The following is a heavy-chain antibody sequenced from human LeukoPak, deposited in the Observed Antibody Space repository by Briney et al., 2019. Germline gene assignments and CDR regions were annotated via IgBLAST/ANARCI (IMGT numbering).Heavy chain of an antibody. CDR1: GFTFSCYW. V-gene: IGHV3-7*01. Sequence: GGPLRLPCAASGFTFSCYWMTWVREAPGKGLEWVANIKEDDSENYYVESVKGLFTISRDNAKNALYLQLNSLRAEDTAVYFCARQRYSDYWGQGTLVIVSS. D-gene: IGHD1-1*01. J-gene: IGHJ4*02. CDR3: ARQRYSDY. CDR2: IKEDDSEN.